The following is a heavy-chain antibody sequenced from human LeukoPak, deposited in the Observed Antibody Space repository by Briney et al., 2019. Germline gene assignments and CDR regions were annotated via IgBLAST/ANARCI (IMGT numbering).Heavy chain of an antibody. V-gene: IGHV3-23*01. J-gene: IGHJ4*02. CDR3: AKRSSGAATPHYFDY. CDR1: GFTFSSYA. Sequence: GGSLRLSCAASGFTFSSYAMSWVRQAPGKGLEWVSAISSSGGGTYHADSVKGRFTISRDNSKNTLYLQMNSLRAEDTAVFYCAKRSSGAATPHYFDYWGQGTLVTVSS. D-gene: IGHD6-19*01. CDR2: ISSSGGGT.